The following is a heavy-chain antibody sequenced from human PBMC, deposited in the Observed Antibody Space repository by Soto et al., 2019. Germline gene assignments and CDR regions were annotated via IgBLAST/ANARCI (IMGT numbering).Heavy chain of an antibody. Sequence: SETLSLTCTVSGGSISSGGYYWSWIRQPPGKGLEWIGYIYYSGSTYYNPSLKSRVTISVDTSKNQFSLKLSSVTAADTAVYYCASEGAGTFGWFDPWGQGTLVTVSS. V-gene: IGHV4-30-4*01. CDR2: IYYSGST. CDR1: GGSISSGGYY. J-gene: IGHJ5*02. CDR3: ASEGAGTFGWFDP. D-gene: IGHD6-13*01.